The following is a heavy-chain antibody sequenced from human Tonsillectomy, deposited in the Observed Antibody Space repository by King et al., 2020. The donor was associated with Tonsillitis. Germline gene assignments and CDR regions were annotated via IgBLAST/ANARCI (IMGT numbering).Heavy chain of an antibody. CDR1: GYTFTSYD. V-gene: IGHV1-8*01. J-gene: IGHJ3*02. CDR3: AISVLKYCSSTSCWDDAFDI. D-gene: IGHD2-2*01. CDR2: MNPNSGNT. Sequence: VQLVQSGAEVKKPGASVKVSCKASGYTFTSYDINWVRQATGQGLEWMGWMNPNSGNTGYAQRFQGRVTMTRNTSISTAYMELSSLGSEDTAVYYCAISVLKYCSSTSCWDDAFDIWGQGTMVTVSS.